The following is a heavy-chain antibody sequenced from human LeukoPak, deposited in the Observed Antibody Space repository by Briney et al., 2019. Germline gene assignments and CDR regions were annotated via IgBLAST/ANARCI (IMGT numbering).Heavy chain of an antibody. Sequence: PGGSLRLSCAASRFTFSTYSMNWVRQAPGKGLEWVSSIDSTSTYIYYADSVKGRFTISRDNAKNSLYLQMDSLRAEDTAVCYCARDSLVGSTTPVFDYWGQGTLVTVSS. CDR1: RFTFSTYS. V-gene: IGHV3-21*04. CDR2: IDSTSTYI. J-gene: IGHJ4*02. CDR3: ARDSLVGSTTPVFDY. D-gene: IGHD1-26*01.